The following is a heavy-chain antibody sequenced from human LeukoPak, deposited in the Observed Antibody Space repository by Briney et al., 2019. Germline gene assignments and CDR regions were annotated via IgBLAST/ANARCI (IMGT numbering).Heavy chain of an antibody. V-gene: IGHV4-31*03. CDR3: ARGYSGWHDYGDGRESGRFDY. J-gene: IGHJ4*02. Sequence: PSETLSLTCTVSGGSISSGGYYWSWIRQHPGKGLEWIGYIYYSGSTYYNPSLKSRVTISVDTSKNQFSLKLSSVTAADTAVYYCARGYSGWHDYGDGRESGRFDYWGQGTLVTVSS. CDR1: GGSISSGGYY. CDR2: IYYSGST. D-gene: IGHD4-17*01.